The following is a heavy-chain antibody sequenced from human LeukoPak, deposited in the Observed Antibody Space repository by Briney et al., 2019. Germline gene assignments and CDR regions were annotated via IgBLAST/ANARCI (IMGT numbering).Heavy chain of an antibody. J-gene: IGHJ5*02. V-gene: IGHV1-69*05. CDR1: GGTFSSYA. D-gene: IGHD2-2*02. Sequence: GASVKVSCKASGGTFSSYAISWVRQAPGQGLEWMGGIIPIFGTANYAQKFQGRVTITTDESTSTAYMELSSLRSEDTAVYYCARAVGYCSSTSCYSWFDPWGQGTLVTVSS. CDR2: IIPIFGTA. CDR3: ARAVGYCSSTSCYSWFDP.